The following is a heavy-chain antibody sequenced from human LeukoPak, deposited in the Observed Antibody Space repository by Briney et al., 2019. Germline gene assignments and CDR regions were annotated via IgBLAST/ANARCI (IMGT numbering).Heavy chain of an antibody. Sequence: SSETLSLTCTVSGGSISSYYWSWVRQPPGKGLEWIGEINHSGSTNYNPSLKSRVTISVDTSKNQFSLELSSVTAADTAVYYCARGSPMYYYDSSGTRKAFDIWGQGTMVTVSS. J-gene: IGHJ3*02. D-gene: IGHD3-22*01. CDR2: INHSGST. CDR1: GGSISSYY. V-gene: IGHV4-34*01. CDR3: ARGSPMYYYDSSGTRKAFDI.